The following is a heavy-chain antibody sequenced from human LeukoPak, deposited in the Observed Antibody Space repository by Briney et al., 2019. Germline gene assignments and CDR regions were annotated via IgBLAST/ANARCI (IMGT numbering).Heavy chain of an antibody. D-gene: IGHD5-18*01. CDR2: FYNSGSI. Sequence: SETLSLTRTVSGASISSYYWSWIRQPAGKGLEWIGRFYNSGSINYNPSLKSRVTMSVDTFMRQLSLRLTSVTAADTAVYFCARDFSYGSAVYGMDVWGQGTTVTVSS. CDR3: ARDFSYGSAVYGMDV. J-gene: IGHJ6*02. CDR1: GASISSYY. V-gene: IGHV4-4*07.